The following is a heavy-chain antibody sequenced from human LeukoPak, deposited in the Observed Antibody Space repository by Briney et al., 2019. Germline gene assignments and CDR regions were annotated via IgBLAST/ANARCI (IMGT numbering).Heavy chain of an antibody. CDR1: GGSFSGYY. CDR2: INHSGST. D-gene: IGHD2-2*01. Sequence: PSETLSPTCAVYGGSFSGYYWSWIRQPPGKGLEWIGEINHSGSTNYNPSLKSRVTISVDTSKNQFSLKLSSVTAADTAVYYCARHLDCSSTSCYSRYYYYYYMDVWGKGTTVTVSS. CDR3: ARHLDCSSTSCYSRYYYYYYMDV. V-gene: IGHV4-34*01. J-gene: IGHJ6*03.